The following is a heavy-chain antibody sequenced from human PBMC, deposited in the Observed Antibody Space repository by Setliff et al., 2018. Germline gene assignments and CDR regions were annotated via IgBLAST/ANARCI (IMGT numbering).Heavy chain of an antibody. Sequence: LSLPCTVSGGSMSSGDYWWGWIRQPPGKGLEWIGSINYSGKTYYNPSLKSRATMSVDASKSQFSLKLNSVTAADAAIYYCARQVGGGLWTFDVRGQGTMVTVSS. V-gene: IGHV4-39*01. CDR1: GGSMSSGDYW. CDR2: INYSGKT. D-gene: IGHD3-16*01. J-gene: IGHJ3*01. CDR3: ARQVGGGLWTFDV.